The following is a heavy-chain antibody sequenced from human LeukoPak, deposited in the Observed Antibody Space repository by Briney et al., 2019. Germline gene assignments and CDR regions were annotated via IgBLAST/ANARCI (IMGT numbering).Heavy chain of an antibody. D-gene: IGHD2-15*01. CDR2: INWNGGRT. CDR1: GFTFNDYG. V-gene: IGHV3-20*04. CDR3: AKNGDRGAYCTGGTCYPYFYYYMDV. Sequence: GGSLRLSCAASGFTFNDYGMSWVRQAPGKGLEWVSGINWNGGRTGYADSMKGRFIISRDNAKNSLYLQMNSLRAEDTAIYYCAKNGDRGAYCTGGTCYPYFYYYMDVWGKGTTVTI. J-gene: IGHJ6*03.